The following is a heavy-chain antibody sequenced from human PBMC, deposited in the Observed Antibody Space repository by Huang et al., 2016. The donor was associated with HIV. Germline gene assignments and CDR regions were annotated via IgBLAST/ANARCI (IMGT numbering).Heavy chain of an antibody. D-gene: IGHD6-19*01. Sequence: QVRLQESGPGLVKPSETLSLSCTVSGDSVSSHYWGWIRHPPGKGLEWLGTVDDSGTTKDNPRLKSRITISVDTSKNGFSLNSTSVSAADTAMYFCVRDQGRLAVGGIDNWFDPWGQGALVTVSS. J-gene: IGHJ5*02. CDR1: GDSVSSHY. CDR3: VRDQGRLAVGGIDNWFDP. CDR2: VDDSGTT. V-gene: IGHV4-59*02.